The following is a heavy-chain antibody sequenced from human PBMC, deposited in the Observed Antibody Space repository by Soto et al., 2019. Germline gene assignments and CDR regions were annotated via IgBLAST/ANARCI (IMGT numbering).Heavy chain of an antibody. V-gene: IGHV6-1*01. J-gene: IGHJ6*02. CDR1: GDSVSSNSAA. D-gene: IGHD3-22*01. CDR2: TYYRSKWYN. Sequence: SQTLSLTCAISGDSVSSNSAAWNWIRQSPSRGLEWLGRTYYRSKWYNDYAVSVKSRITINPDTSKNQFSLQLNSVTPEDTAVYYCAREPLLPRIVVVKYYYYGMDVWGQGTTVTVSS. CDR3: AREPLLPRIVVVKYYYYGMDV.